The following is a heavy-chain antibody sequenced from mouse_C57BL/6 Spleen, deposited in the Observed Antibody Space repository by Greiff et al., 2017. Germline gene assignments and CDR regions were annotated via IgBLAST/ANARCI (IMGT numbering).Heavy chain of an antibody. CDR3: ARPTAFDY. CDR2: IYPRCGNT. D-gene: IGHD1-2*01. V-gene: IGHV1-81*01. CDR1: GYTFTSYG. J-gene: IGHJ2*01. Sequence: VQRVESGAELARPGASVKLSCKASGYTFTSYGISWVKQRTGQGLEWIGEIYPRCGNTYYNEKFKGKATLTADKSSSTAYMELRILTSEDSAVYYCARPTAFDYWGQGTTLTVSS.